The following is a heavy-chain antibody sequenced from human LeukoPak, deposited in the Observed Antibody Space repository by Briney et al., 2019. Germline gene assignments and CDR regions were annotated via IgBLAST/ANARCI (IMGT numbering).Heavy chain of an antibody. Sequence: GASVKVSCKASGYTFTSYGINWVRQATGQGLEWMGWMNPNSGNTGYAQKFQGRVTITRNTSISTAYMELSSLRSEDTAVYYCARGCGSPVGYCSSTSCCRRFDPWGQGTLVTVSS. CDR1: GYTFTSYG. V-gene: IGHV1-8*03. J-gene: IGHJ5*02. D-gene: IGHD2-2*01. CDR2: MNPNSGNT. CDR3: ARGCGSPVGYCSSTSCCRRFDP.